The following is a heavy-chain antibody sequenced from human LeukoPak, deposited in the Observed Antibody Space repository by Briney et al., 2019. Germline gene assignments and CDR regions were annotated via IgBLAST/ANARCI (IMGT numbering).Heavy chain of an antibody. V-gene: IGHV1-46*03. CDR3: ARETIVVVVAATSGWFDP. Sequence: GASVKVSCKASGYTFTSYYMHWLRQAPGQGLEWMGIINPSGGSTSYAQKFQGRVTMTRDASTSTVYMELSSLRSEDTAVYYCARETIVVVVAATSGWFDPWGQGTLVTVSS. CDR1: GYTFTSYY. J-gene: IGHJ5*02. D-gene: IGHD2-15*01. CDR2: INPSGGST.